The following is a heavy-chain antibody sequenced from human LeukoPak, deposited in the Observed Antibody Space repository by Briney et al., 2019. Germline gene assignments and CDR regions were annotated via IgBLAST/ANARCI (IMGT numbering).Heavy chain of an antibody. Sequence: SETLSLTCAVYGGSFSGYYWSWIRQPPGKGLEWIGEINHSGSTNYNPSLKSRVTISVDTSKNQFSLKLSSVTAADTAVYYCARGYCSSTRCYTLAAAGTFYYYYMDVWGKGTTVTVSS. J-gene: IGHJ6*03. CDR2: INHSGST. D-gene: IGHD2-2*02. CDR1: GGSFSGYY. CDR3: ARGYCSSTRCYTLAAAGTFYYYYMDV. V-gene: IGHV4-34*01.